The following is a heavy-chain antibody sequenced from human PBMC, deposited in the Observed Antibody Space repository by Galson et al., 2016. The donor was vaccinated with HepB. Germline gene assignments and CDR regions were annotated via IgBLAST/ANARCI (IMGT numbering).Heavy chain of an antibody. V-gene: IGHV3-33*08. D-gene: IGHD6-6*01. CDR1: GLIFRSYA. CDR3: ARDLGGSSCLDY. Sequence: SLRLSCADSGLIFRSYAMNWVRQAPGKGLEWMAVIWYDGINKYYGDSVQGRFTISRDNSRNTLYLQMNSLRAEDTAVYYCARDLGGSSCLDYWGQGTLVTVSS. J-gene: IGHJ4*02. CDR2: IWYDGINK.